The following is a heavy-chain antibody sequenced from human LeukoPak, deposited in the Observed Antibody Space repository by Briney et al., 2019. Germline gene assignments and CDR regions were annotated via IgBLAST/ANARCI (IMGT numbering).Heavy chain of an antibody. V-gene: IGHV3-30*02. D-gene: IGHD3-10*01. CDR2: IRYDGNNK. CDR1: GFTFSSYA. J-gene: IGHJ4*02. Sequence: GGSLRLSCAASGFTFSSYAMHWVRQAPGKGLEWVAFIRYDGNNKYCTDSVKGRFTISRDNSKNTLYLQMNSLRAEDTAVYLCAKDPGSGSYYPYYFDYWGQGTLVTVSS. CDR3: AKDPGSGSYYPYYFDY.